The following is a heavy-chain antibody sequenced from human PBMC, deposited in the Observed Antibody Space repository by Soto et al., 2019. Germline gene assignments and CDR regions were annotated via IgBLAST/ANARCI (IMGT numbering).Heavy chain of an antibody. Sequence: RGYLRISCAAYGITLNSYWMHCVRQVPGQGLVWVSRINRDGSTTNYADSVKGRFTISRDNAKNTLYLQMNSLRAEDTAVFYCSRESGVAGTVYDYCGQG. CDR3: SRESGVAGTVYDY. CDR2: INRDGSTT. J-gene: IGHJ4*02. D-gene: IGHD6-19*01. V-gene: IGHV3-74*01. CDR1: GITLNSYW.